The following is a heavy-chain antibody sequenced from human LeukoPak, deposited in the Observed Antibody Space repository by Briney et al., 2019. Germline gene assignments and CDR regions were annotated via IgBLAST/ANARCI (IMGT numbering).Heavy chain of an antibody. J-gene: IGHJ6*02. CDR2: IYYSGST. CDR1: GGSVSSGSYY. Sequence: PSETLSLTCTVSGGSVSSGSYYWRWIRQPPGKGLEWIGYIYYSGSTNYNPSLKSRVTISVDTSKNQFSLKLSSVTAADTAVYYCARDSYGMDVWGQGTTVTVSS. CDR3: ARDSYGMDV. V-gene: IGHV4-61*01.